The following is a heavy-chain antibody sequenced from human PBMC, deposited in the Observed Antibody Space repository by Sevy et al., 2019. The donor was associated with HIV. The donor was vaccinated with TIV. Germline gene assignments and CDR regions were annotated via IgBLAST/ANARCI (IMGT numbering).Heavy chain of an antibody. D-gene: IGHD1-26*01. Sequence: ASVKVSCKASGYTFTSYAMNWVRQAPGQGLEWMGWINTNTGNPTYAQGFTGRFVFSLDTSVSTAYLQISSLKAEETAAYYCARVFSSASYRGDPGIDYWGEGTLVTVSS. J-gene: IGHJ4*02. CDR3: ARVFSSASYRGDPGIDY. CDR2: INTNTGNP. CDR1: GYTFTSYA. V-gene: IGHV7-4-1*02.